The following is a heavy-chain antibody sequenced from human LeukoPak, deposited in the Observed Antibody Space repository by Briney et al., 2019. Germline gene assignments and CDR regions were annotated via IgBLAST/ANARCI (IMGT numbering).Heavy chain of an antibody. CDR3: AKDSAKKYDDY. CDR1: GFTFSSYA. D-gene: IGHD2/OR15-2a*01. CDR2: ISGSGSST. V-gene: IGHV3-23*01. J-gene: IGHJ4*02. Sequence: GGSLRLSCAASGFTFSSYAMSWVRQAPGKGLEWVSGISGSGSSTNYADSVKGRFTISRDNSKNTLYLQMNSLRAEDTAVYYCAKDSAKKYDDYWGQGTLVSVSS.